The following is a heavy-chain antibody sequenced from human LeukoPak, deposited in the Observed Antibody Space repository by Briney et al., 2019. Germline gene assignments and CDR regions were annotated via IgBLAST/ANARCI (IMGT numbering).Heavy chain of an antibody. D-gene: IGHD6-13*01. CDR3: ARGPKGYSSSRYYNY. CDR2: IRSRANNYAT. V-gene: IGHV3-73*01. J-gene: IGHJ4*02. CDR1: GFTFSGSA. Sequence: AGGSLRLSCAASGFTFSGSAIHWVRQASGKGLEWVGRIRSRANNYATAYAASVNGRFTISRDDSKNTAYLQMNSLKSEDTAVYYCARGPKGYSSSRYYNYWGQGTLVTVSS.